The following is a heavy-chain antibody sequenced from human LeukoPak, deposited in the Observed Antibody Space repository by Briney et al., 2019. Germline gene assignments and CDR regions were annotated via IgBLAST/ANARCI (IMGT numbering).Heavy chain of an antibody. J-gene: IGHJ4*02. D-gene: IGHD3-9*01. CDR2: INHSGST. Sequence: SETLSLTCAVYGGSFSGYYWSWIRQPPGKGLEWIGEINHSGSTNYNPFLKSRVTISVDTPKNQFYLQLSSVTAADTAVYYCARSLGRNDILTGYYSDWGQGTLVTVSS. CDR3: ARSLGRNDILTGYYSD. V-gene: IGHV4-34*01. CDR1: GGSFSGYY.